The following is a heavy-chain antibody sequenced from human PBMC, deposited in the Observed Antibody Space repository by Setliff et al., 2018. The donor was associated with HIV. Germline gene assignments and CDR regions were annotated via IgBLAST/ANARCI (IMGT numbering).Heavy chain of an antibody. V-gene: IGHV4-34*01. CDR2: INHSGST. J-gene: IGHJ6*03. Sequence: TLSLTCAVYGGSFSGYYWSWIRQPPGQGLEWIGEINHSGSTNYNPSLKSRVTISVDTSKNQFSLKLSSVTAADTAVYYCNIYYYYYMDVWGKGTTVTVSS. CDR3: NIYYYYYMDV. CDR1: GGSFSGYY.